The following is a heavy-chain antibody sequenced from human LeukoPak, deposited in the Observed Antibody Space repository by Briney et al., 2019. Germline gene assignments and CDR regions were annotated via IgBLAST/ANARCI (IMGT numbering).Heavy chain of an antibody. Sequence: PSETLSLTCTVSGDSITNNNWWSWVRQSPGRGLEWIGQIFHRGIPSYNPSLKSRVTMSVDTSKNQFSLKLSSVTAADTAVYYCARVVRDRIAVAGRGSFDYWGQGTLVTVSS. CDR2: IFHRGIP. J-gene: IGHJ4*02. D-gene: IGHD6-19*01. V-gene: IGHV4-4*02. CDR1: GDSITNNNW. CDR3: ARVVRDRIAVAGRGSFDY.